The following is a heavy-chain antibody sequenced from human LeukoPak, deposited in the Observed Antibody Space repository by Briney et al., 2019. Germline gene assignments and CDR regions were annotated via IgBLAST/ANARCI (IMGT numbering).Heavy chain of an antibody. CDR3: AKGVGLRFLEWLSSYYFDY. V-gene: IGHV3-23*01. CDR1: GFTSSSYA. Sequence: GGSLRLSCAASGFTSSSYAMSWVRQAPGKGLEWVSAISGSGGSTYYADSVKGRFTISRDNSKNTLYLQMNSLRAEDTAVYYCAKGVGLRFLEWLSSYYFDYWGQGTLVTVSS. CDR2: ISGSGGST. J-gene: IGHJ4*02. D-gene: IGHD3-3*01.